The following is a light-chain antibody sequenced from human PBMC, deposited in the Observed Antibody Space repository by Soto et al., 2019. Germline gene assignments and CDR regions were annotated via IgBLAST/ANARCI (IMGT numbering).Light chain of an antibody. Sequence: DIQMTQSPSSLSASVGDRVTITCRASQSISSYLNWYQQKPGKAPKLLIYAASSLQSGVPSRFSGSGSGTDFTLTISSLQPEDFATYDCQQWRTFGQGTKVEIK. CDR1: QSISSY. V-gene: IGKV1-39*01. CDR2: AAS. J-gene: IGKJ1*01. CDR3: QQWRT.